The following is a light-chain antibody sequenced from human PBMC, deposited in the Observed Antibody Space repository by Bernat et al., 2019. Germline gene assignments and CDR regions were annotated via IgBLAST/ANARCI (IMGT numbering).Light chain of an antibody. CDR3: QQANSFPRT. J-gene: IGKJ4*01. CDR1: QGFTNM. CDR2: TIS. V-gene: IGKV1-12*01. Sequence: DIQMTQSPSSVSASVVDRVTITCRVNQGFTNMLAWYQQKPGQAPKLLIYTISSLYSGVPSRFSGSGSVTDFTLTISSLQPEDFATYYCQQANSFPRTFGGGTKVEIK.